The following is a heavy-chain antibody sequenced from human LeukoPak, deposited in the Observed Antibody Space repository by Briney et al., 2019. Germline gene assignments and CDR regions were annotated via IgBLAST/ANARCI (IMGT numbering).Heavy chain of an antibody. CDR1: GFTFSSYW. CDR2: INNDGSAT. CDR3: VRGLLGPDY. D-gene: IGHD7-27*01. Sequence: GGSLRLSCAASGFTFSSYWMHWVRQAPGKGLMWVSRINNDGSATVYADSVEGLFTISRDNAENTVYLQMNSLRADDTAVYYCVRGLLGPDYWGQGTQVTVSS. J-gene: IGHJ4*02. V-gene: IGHV3-74*01.